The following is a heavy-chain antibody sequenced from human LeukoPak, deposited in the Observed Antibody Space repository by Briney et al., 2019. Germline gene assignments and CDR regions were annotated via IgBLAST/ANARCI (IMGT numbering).Heavy chain of an antibody. CDR1: GYTFTDYY. J-gene: IGHJ5*02. CDR2: VDPEDGET. Sequence: ASVKISCKVSGYTFTDYYMHWVQQAPGKGLEWLALVDPEDGETIYAEKFQGRVTISADTSTDTAYMELSSLRSEDTAVYYCATEGAYNWFDPWGQGTLVTVSS. V-gene: IGHV1-69-2*01. D-gene: IGHD3-16*01. CDR3: ATEGAYNWFDP.